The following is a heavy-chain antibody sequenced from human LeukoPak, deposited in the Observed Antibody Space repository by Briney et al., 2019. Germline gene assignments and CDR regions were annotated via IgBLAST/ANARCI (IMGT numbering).Heavy chain of an antibody. CDR2: IYSDGST. CDR1: GLIVSRNY. D-gene: IGHD1-14*01. CDR3: ARVTPPTD. J-gene: IGHJ4*02. Sequence: GGSLRLSCAAPGLIVSRNYMTWVRQAPGKGLEWLSVIYSDGSTLYADSVKGRFIISRDNSKNTLYLQMNTLRAEDTAVYYCARVTPPTDWGQGTRVTVSS. V-gene: IGHV3-66*01.